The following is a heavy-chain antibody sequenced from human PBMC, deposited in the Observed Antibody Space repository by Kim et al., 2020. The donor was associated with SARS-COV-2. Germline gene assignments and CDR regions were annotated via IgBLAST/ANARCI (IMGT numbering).Heavy chain of an antibody. V-gene: IGHV5-51*01. CDR3: ARQSLDYGDNIPGGLDL. Sequence: GESLKISCQASGYSFLAHWIGWVRQMPGKGLEWMAIIYPGDSDTKYSPTFQSQVTISADKSTTYQHWDSLKTSDSAIYYCARQSLDYGDNIPGGLDLWG. CDR2: IYPGDSDT. D-gene: IGHD4-17*01. J-gene: IGHJ6*02. CDR1: GYSFLAHW.